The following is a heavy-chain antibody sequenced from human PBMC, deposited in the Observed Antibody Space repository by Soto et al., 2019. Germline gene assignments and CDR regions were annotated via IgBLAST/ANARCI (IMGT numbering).Heavy chain of an antibody. CDR1: GFTFSSYG. CDR2: ISYDGSNK. CDR3: AQDVGKRSGAGYGSGWFYYYYGMDV. J-gene: IGHJ6*02. D-gene: IGHD6-19*01. V-gene: IGHV3-30*18. Sequence: QVQLVESGGGVVQPGRSLRLSCAASGFTFSSYGMHWVRQAPGKGLEWVAVISYDGSNKYYADSVKGRFTISRDNSKNTLYLQMNSLRAEDTAVYYCAQDVGKRSGAGYGSGWFYYYYGMDVWGQGTTVTVSS.